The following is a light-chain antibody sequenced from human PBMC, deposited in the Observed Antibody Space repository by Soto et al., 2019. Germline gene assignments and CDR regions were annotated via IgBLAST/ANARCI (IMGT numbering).Light chain of an antibody. J-gene: IGKJ5*01. CDR2: GAS. CDR3: QQYGSSPT. V-gene: IGKV3-20*01. Sequence: EIVLTQSPGTLSLFPGERATLSCRASQSLTTSYLAWYQQKPGQAPRLLIYGASRRATGIPDRFSGSGSGTDFPLTISRLEPEDFAVYYCQQYGSSPTFGQGTRLEIK. CDR1: QSLTTSY.